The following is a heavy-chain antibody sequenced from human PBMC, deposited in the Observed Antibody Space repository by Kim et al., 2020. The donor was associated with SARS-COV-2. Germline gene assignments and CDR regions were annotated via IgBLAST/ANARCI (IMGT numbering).Heavy chain of an antibody. CDR1: GGSVSSGSYY. D-gene: IGHD3-3*01. J-gene: IGHJ6*03. V-gene: IGHV4-61*01. CDR3: ARAVDYDFWSGPYYYY. Sequence: SETLSLTCTVSGGSVSSGSYYWSWIRQPPGKGLEWIGYIYYSGSTNYNPSLKSRVTISVDTSKNQFSLKLSSVTAADTAVYYCARAVDYDFWSGPYYYY. CDR2: IYYSGST.